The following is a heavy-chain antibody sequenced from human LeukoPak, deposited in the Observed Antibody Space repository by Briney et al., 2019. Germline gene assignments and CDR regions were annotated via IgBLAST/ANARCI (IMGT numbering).Heavy chain of an antibody. J-gene: IGHJ3*02. Sequence: GGSLRLSCAASGFTFSSYSMNWVRQAPGKGLEWVSSIGSSSSYIYYPDSEKGRFTISRDNAKNSLYLQMNSLRDEDTAVYYCARDRSNLYYDSSGDAFDIWGQGTMVTVSS. CDR2: IGSSSSYI. CDR1: GFTFSSYS. CDR3: ARDRSNLYYDSSGDAFDI. V-gene: IGHV3-21*01. D-gene: IGHD3-22*01.